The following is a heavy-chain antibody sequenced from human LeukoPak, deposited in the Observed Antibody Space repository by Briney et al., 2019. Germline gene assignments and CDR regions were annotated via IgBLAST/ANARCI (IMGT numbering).Heavy chain of an antibody. CDR2: IYYSGTT. J-gene: IGHJ5*02. CDR3: ARLPTGFPNWFDP. D-gene: IGHD2-8*02. Sequence: SETLSLTCTVSGDSIISSSSNWGWIRQPPGKGLEWIGTIYYSGTTYYNPSLQSRVTISVDTSKNEFSLKVNSVTAADTAVYYCARLPTGFPNWFDPWGQGTRVTVSS. CDR1: GDSIISSSSN. V-gene: IGHV4-39*01.